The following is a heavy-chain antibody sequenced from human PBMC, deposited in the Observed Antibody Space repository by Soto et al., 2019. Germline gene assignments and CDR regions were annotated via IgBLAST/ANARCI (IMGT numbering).Heavy chain of an antibody. CDR3: ARDGYLDY. CDR1: GFTFSSYA. CDR2: ISYDGSNK. J-gene: IGHJ4*02. Sequence: QVQLVESGGGVVQPGRSLRLSCAASGFTFSSYAMHWVRQAPGKGLEWVAVISYDGSNKYYADSVKGRFTISRDNSKNTLYLQMNSLRAEDTAVYYCARDGYLDYWGQGTLVTVSS. V-gene: IGHV3-30-3*01.